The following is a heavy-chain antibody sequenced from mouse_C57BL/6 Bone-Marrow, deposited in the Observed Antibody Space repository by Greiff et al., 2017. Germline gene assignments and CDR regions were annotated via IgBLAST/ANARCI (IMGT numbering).Heavy chain of an antibody. CDR2: INPNNGGT. V-gene: IGHV1-26*01. D-gene: IGHD1-1*01. J-gene: IGHJ1*03. CDR1: GYTFTDYY. Sequence: EVQLQQSGPELVKPGASVKISCKASGYTFTDYYMNWVKQSHGKSLEWIGDINPNNGGTSYNQKLKGKATLTVDKSSRTAYMELRSLTSEDSAVYYCARGVYYGTPDWYFDVWGTGTTVTVSS. CDR3: ARGVYYGTPDWYFDV.